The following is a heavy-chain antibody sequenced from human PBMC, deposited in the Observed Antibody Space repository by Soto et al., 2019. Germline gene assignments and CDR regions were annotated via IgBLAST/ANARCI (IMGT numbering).Heavy chain of an antibody. CDR3: ATGKLHPFYYYGMDV. CDR1: GYTLTELS. D-gene: IGHD2-15*01. Sequence: ASVKVSCKVSGYTLTELSMRWVRQAPGKGLEWMGGFDPEDGETIYAQKFQGRVTMTEDTSTDTAYMELSSLRSEDTAVYYCATGKLHPFYYYGMDVWGQGTTVTVSS. CDR2: FDPEDGET. J-gene: IGHJ6*02. V-gene: IGHV1-24*01.